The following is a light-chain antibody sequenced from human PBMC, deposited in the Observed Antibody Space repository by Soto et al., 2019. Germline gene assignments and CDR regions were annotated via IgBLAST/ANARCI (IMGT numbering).Light chain of an antibody. V-gene: IGKV1-9*01. CDR1: QGISSY. CDR3: QQLNRYPLT. Sequence: DIQLTQSPSFLSASVGDRVTITCRASQGISSYLAWYQQKPGEAPKVLIYGTSTLQSGVPSRFSGHGSGTEFTLTISCLQPEDFATYYCQQLNRYPLTFGGGTKVEIK. CDR2: GTS. J-gene: IGKJ4*01.